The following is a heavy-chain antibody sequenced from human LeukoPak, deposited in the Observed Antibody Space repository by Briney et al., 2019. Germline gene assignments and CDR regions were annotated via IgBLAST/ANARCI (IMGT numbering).Heavy chain of an antibody. D-gene: IGHD2-15*01. V-gene: IGHV4-34*01. CDR3: ARGLVVAATFDP. J-gene: IGHJ5*02. CDR2: INHSGST. Sequence: PSETLSLTCAVYGGSFSGYYWSWIRQPPGKGLEWIGEINHSGSTNYNSSLKSRVTISVDTSKNQFSLKLSSVTAADPAVYYCARGLVVAATFDPWGQGTLVTVSS. CDR1: GGSFSGYY.